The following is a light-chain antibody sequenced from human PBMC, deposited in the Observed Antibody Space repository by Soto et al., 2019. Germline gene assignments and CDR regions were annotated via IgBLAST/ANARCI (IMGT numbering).Light chain of an antibody. CDR1: QNINRY. CDR2: DAS. J-gene: IGKJ1*01. V-gene: IGKV3-11*01. Sequence: EIVLTQSPATLSLAPGERATLSCRASQNINRYLAWYQQKPGQAPRLLIYDASNRATGIPARFSGSGSGTDFTLTISSLEPEDFAVYYCQQRSNWPPWTFGQGTKVEIK. CDR3: QQRSNWPPWT.